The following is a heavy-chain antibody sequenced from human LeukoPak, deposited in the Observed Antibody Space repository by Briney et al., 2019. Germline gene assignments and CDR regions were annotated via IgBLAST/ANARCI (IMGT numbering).Heavy chain of an antibody. CDR1: GGSFSGYY. V-gene: IGHV4-34*01. D-gene: IGHD3-22*01. J-gene: IGHJ4*02. Sequence: KPSETLSLTCAVYGGSFSGYYWSWIRPPPGKGLEWIGEINHSGSTNYNPSLKSRVTIPVDTSKNQFSLKLSSVTAADTAVYYCASYDSSGYYSDYWGQGTLVTVSS. CDR2: INHSGST. CDR3: ASYDSSGYYSDY.